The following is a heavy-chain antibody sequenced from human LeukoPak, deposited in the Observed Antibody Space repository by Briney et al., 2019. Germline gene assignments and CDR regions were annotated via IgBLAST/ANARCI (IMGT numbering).Heavy chain of an antibody. J-gene: IGHJ4*02. CDR3: ARAQGAAAGPGDY. CDR2: ISSSSSYI. Sequence: PGGSLRLSCAASGFTFSSYSMNLVRQAPGKGLEWVSSISSSSSYIYYADSVKGRFTISRDNAKNSLYLQMNSLRAEDTAVYYCARAQGAAAGPGDYWGQGTLVTVSS. CDR1: GFTFSSYS. D-gene: IGHD6-13*01. V-gene: IGHV3-21*01.